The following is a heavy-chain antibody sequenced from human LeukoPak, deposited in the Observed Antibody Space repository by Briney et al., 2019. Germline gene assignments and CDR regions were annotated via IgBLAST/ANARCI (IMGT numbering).Heavy chain of an antibody. CDR2: INTNTGNP. Sequence: ASVKVSCKASGYTFTSYAMNWVRQAPGQGLEWMGWINTNTGNPTYAQGFTGRFVFSLDTSVSTAYLQISSLKAEDTAVYYCARGTLLWFGELVVRGAFDIWGQGTMVTVTS. V-gene: IGHV7-4-1*02. CDR1: GYTFTSYA. J-gene: IGHJ3*02. CDR3: ARGTLLWFGELVVRGAFDI. D-gene: IGHD3-10*01.